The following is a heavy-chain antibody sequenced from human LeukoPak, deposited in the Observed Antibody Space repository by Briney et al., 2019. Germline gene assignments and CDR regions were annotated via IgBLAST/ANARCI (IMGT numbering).Heavy chain of an antibody. D-gene: IGHD6-13*01. Sequence: ASVKVSCKASGYTFTSYDIHWVRQATGQGLEWMGWMNPNSGNTGYAQKFQGRVTMTRNTSISTAYMELSSLRSEDTAVYYCARGGEHSVTEQQPRNYYYGMDVWGQGTTVTVSS. V-gene: IGHV1-8*01. CDR3: ARGGEHSVTEQQPRNYYYGMDV. CDR1: GYTFTSYD. CDR2: MNPNSGNT. J-gene: IGHJ6*02.